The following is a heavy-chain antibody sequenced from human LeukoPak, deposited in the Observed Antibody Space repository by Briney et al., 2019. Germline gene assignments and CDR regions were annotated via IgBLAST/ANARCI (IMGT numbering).Heavy chain of an antibody. J-gene: IGHJ4*02. Sequence: GASVKVSCKASGYTFTSYYMHWVRQAPGQGLEWMGIINPSGGSTSYAQKFQGRVTMTRNTSISTAYMELSSLRSEDTAVYYCARQNQGGRGGFDYWGQGTLVTVS. D-gene: IGHD1-14*01. CDR3: ARQNQGGRGGFDY. CDR1: GYTFTSYY. V-gene: IGHV1-46*01. CDR2: INPSGGST.